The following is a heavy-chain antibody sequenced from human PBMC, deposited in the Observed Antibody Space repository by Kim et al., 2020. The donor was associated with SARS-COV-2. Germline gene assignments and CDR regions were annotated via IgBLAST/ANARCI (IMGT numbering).Heavy chain of an antibody. CDR3: ANFES. V-gene: IGHV3-33*06. J-gene: IGHJ4*02. Sequence: EGSKKYYADSVKGRFTISRDNSKNMLYLQMNSLRAEDTAVYYCANFESWGQGTLVTVSS. CDR2: EGSKK.